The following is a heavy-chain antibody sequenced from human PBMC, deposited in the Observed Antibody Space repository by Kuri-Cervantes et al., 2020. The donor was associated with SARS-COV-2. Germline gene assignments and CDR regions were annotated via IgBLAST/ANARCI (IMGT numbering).Heavy chain of an antibody. CDR1: GFTFSSYA. CDR2: ISGSGGST. J-gene: IGHJ4*02. Sequence: GESLKISCAASGFTFSSYAMSWVRQAPGKGLEWVSAISGSGGSTYYADSVKGRFTISRDNSKNTLYLQMNSLRAEDTAVYYCAREVGWGITFGGVIVIGYFDYCGQGTLVTVSS. D-gene: IGHD3-16*02. V-gene: IGHV3-23*01. CDR3: AREVGWGITFGGVIVIGYFDY.